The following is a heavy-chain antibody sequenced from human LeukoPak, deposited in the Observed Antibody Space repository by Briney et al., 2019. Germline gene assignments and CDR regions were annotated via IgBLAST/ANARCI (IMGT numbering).Heavy chain of an antibody. CDR2: IYYSGST. V-gene: IGHV4-59*01. CDR3: ARGKLYCSGGSCYSLCSVFDY. Sequence: SETLSLTCTVSGGSISSYYWSRIRQPPGKGLEWIGYIYYSGSTNYNPSLKSRVTISVDTSKNQFSLKLSSVTAADTAVYYCARGKLYCSGGSCYSLCSVFDYWGQGTLVTVSS. CDR1: GGSISSYY. D-gene: IGHD2-15*01. J-gene: IGHJ4*02.